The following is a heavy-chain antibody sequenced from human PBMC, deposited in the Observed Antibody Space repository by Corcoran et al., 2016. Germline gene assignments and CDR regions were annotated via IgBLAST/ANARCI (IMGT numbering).Heavy chain of an antibody. CDR2: IIPIFGTA. CDR3: ASESYSDTQYGSGDFYY. V-gene: IGHV1-69*06. Sequence: QVQLVQSGAEVKKPGSSVKVSCKASGGTFSSYAISWVRQAPGQGLEWMGGIIPIFGTANYAQKFQGRVTITADKSTSTAYMELSSLRSEDTAVYYCASESYSDTQYGSGDFYYWGQGTLVTVSS. D-gene: IGHD6-19*01. CDR1: GGTFSSYA. J-gene: IGHJ4*02.